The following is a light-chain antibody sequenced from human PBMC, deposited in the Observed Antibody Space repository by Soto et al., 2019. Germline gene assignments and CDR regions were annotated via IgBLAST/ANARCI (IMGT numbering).Light chain of an antibody. V-gene: IGKV3-11*01. CDR1: QSVSSY. CDR2: DAS. CDR3: QQRSNWLT. Sequence: EIVLTQFPATLFLSPGERATLSRRASQSVSSYLAWYQQKPGQAPRLLIYDASNRATGIPARFSGSGSGTDFTLTISSLEPEDFAVYYCQQRSNWLTFGGGTKVDIK. J-gene: IGKJ4*01.